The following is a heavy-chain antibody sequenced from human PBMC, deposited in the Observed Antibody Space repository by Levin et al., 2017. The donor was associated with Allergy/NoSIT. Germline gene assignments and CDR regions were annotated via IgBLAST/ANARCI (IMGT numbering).Heavy chain of an antibody. D-gene: IGHD6-13*01. CDR1: GITFSNAW. J-gene: IGHJ4*02. CDR2: IKSKADGGTT. CDR3: TTYSSSWYYFDY. Sequence: GGSLRLSCAASGITFSNAWMSWARQAPGKGLEWVGRIKSKADGGTTEYAAPVKGRFTISRADSKNTLYLQMNSLKTEDTAVYSCTTYSSSWYYFDYWGQGTLVTVSS. V-gene: IGHV3-15*01.